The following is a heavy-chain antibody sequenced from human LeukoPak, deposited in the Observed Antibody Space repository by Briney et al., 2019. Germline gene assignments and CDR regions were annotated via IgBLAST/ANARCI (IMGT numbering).Heavy chain of an antibody. CDR2: ISAYNGNT. V-gene: IGHV1-18*01. CDR3: ARVYYYDSSGQQYYFDY. J-gene: IGHJ4*02. D-gene: IGHD3-22*01. CDR1: GYTFTSYG. Sequence: ASVKVSCKASGYTFTSYGISWVRQAPGQGLEWMGWISAYNGNTNYAQKLQGRVTMTTDTSTSTAYMELRSLRSDDTAVYYCARVYYYDSSGQQYYFDYWGQGTLVTVSS.